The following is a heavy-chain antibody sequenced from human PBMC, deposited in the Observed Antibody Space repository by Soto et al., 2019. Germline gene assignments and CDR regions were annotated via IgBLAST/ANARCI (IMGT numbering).Heavy chain of an antibody. V-gene: IGHV1-18*01. Sequence: QVQLVQSGAEVKKPGASVKVSCKASGYTFTSYGISWVRQAPGQGLEWMGWISAYNGNTNYAQKLQGRVTMTTDTSTSTAYMELRSLRSDDTAVYYGARIRLMVYGRTTGWFDPWGQGTLVTVSS. CDR3: ARIRLMVYGRTTGWFDP. CDR2: ISAYNGNT. J-gene: IGHJ5*02. D-gene: IGHD2-8*01. CDR1: GYTFTSYG.